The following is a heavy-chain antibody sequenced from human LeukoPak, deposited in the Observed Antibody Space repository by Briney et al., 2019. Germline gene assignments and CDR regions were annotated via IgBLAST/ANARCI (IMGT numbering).Heavy chain of an antibody. CDR3: ARGYDFWSGYPFDY. CDR1: GGTFSSYA. Sequence: AASVKVSCKASGGTFSSYAISWVRQAPGQGLEWMGGIIPIFGTANYAQKFQGRVTITADKSTSTAYMELSSLRSDDTAVYYCARGYDFWSGYPFDYWGQGTLVTVSS. V-gene: IGHV1-69*06. J-gene: IGHJ4*02. D-gene: IGHD3-3*01. CDR2: IIPIFGTA.